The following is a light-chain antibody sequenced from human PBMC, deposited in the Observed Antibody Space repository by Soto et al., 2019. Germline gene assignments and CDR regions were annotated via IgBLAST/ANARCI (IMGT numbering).Light chain of an antibody. V-gene: IGLV4-69*01. CDR1: SGHSSYA. J-gene: IGLJ3*02. CDR2: VNSDGSH. CDR3: QTWSTGILV. Sequence: QPVLTQSPSASASLGASVKLTCTLSSGHSSYAIAWHQQQPEKGPRYLMKVNSDGSHSRGDGIPDRFSGSSSGAERYLTISSLQSEDEADYYCQTWSTGILVFGGGTKLTVL.